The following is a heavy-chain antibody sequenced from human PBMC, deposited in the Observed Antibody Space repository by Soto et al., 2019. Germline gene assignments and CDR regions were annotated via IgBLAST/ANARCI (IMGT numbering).Heavy chain of an antibody. CDR3: ARVEGSAASAGD. D-gene: IGHD3-10*01. CDR1: GYTFTAYY. Sequence: QVQLVQSGAEVKKPGASVKVSCKAYGYTFTAYYVHWIRQAPGQGLEWMGYVSPDRGGTIYAQNFQGRITMTRDTSINTAYMELSRLTSDDTALYYCARVEGSAASAGDWGQGTLVTVSS. V-gene: IGHV1-2*02. CDR2: VSPDRGGT. J-gene: IGHJ4*02.